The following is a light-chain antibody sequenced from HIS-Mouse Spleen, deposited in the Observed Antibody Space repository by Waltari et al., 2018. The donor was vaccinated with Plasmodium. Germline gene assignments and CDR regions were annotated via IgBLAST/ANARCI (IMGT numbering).Light chain of an antibody. Sequence: SYELTQPPSVSVSPGQTARITCSGDALPKKYAYWYQQKSGQAPVLVIYEDSKRHSGVPEKFSCSSSGRMATLTISGAQVDDEADDYCYSTDSSGNHRVFGGGTKLTVL. CDR1: ALPKKY. J-gene: IGLJ3*02. CDR3: YSTDSSGNHRV. V-gene: IGLV3-10*01. CDR2: EDS.